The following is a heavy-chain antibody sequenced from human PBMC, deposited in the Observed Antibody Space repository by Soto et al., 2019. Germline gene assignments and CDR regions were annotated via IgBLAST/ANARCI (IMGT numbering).Heavy chain of an antibody. D-gene: IGHD2-2*01. Sequence: TSETLSLTRAVYRGSFTPYYSTWIRQPPGKGLEWIGEINHRGSTNYNPSLKSRVTISVDTSQNQFSLKLRSVTAADTAVYYCARGTCSSTSCHIDYWGQGALVTVS. CDR2: INHRGST. CDR1: RGSFTPYY. CDR3: ARGTCSSTSCHIDY. V-gene: IGHV4-34*01. J-gene: IGHJ4*02.